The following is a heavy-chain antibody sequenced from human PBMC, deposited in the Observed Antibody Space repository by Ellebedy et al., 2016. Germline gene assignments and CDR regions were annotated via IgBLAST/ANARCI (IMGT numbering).Heavy chain of an antibody. CDR3: VRDVGGNSQIDY. D-gene: IGHD4-23*01. J-gene: IGHJ4*01. CDR2: VSGDGSKR. CDR1: GFTFSSYS. V-gene: IGHV3-30-3*01. Sequence: GESLKISXAASGFTFSSYSMHWVRQAPGKGPECLAVVSGDGSKRYYRDSVRGRFTISRDNSKNTLYLQMDSLTAEDTAVYYCVRDVGGNSQIDYWGQGTPVTVSS.